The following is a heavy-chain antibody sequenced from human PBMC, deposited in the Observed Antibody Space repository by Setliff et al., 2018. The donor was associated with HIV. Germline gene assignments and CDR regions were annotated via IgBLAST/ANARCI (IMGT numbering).Heavy chain of an antibody. CDR1: GGSMRSGSHF. D-gene: IGHD1-26*01. J-gene: IGHJ2*01. V-gene: IGHV4-61*09. CDR2: VFVTGPT. Sequence: SETLSLTCTVSGGSMRSGSHFWSWIRQPAGKGLEWLGHVFVTGPTNYNSALGSRITISVEPTKNQFSLNLASATAADAAVYYCARAAYSGTYLWEPASDLWGPGTLVTVSS. CDR3: ARAAYSGTYLWEPASDL.